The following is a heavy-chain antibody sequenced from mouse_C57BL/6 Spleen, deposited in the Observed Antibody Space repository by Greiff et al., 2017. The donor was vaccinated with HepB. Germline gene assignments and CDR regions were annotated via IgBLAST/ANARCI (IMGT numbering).Heavy chain of an antibody. CDR1: GFTFSDYG. V-gene: IGHV5-17*01. CDR3: AREITTDWYFDV. D-gene: IGHD2-4*01. CDR2: ISSGSSTI. Sequence: EVKLVESGGGLVKPGGSLKLSCAASGFTFSDYGMHWVRQAPEKGLEWVAYISSGSSTIYYADTVKGRFTISRDNAKNTLFLQMTSLRSEDTAMYYCAREITTDWYFDVWGTGTTVTVSS. J-gene: IGHJ1*03.